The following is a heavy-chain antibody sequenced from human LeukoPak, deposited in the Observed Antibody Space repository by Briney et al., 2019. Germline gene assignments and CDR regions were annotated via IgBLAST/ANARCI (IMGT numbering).Heavy chain of an antibody. CDR2: INPNSGGT. CDR1: GYTFTSYY. CDR3: AREAILTGKLDY. Sequence: RASVKVSCKASGYTFTSYYMHWVRQAPGQGLEWMGWINPNSGGTNYAQKFQGRVTMTRDTSISTAYMELSRLRSDDTAVYYCAREAILTGKLDYWGQGTLVTVSS. D-gene: IGHD3-9*01. J-gene: IGHJ4*02. V-gene: IGHV1-2*02.